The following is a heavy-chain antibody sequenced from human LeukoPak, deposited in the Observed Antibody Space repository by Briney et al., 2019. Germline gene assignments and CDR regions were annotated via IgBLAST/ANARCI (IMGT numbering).Heavy chain of an antibody. D-gene: IGHD2-2*01. J-gene: IGHJ5*02. CDR1: GYTFTGYY. CDR2: INPNSGGT. CDR3: AREAGGYCSSTSCAKPWGNWFDP. Sequence: ASVKVSCKASGYTFTGYYMHWVRQAPGQGLEWMGWINPNSGGTNYAQKFQGRVTTTRDTSISTAYMELSRLRSDDTAVYYCAREAGGYCSSTSCAKPWGNWFDPWGQGTLVTVSS. V-gene: IGHV1-2*02.